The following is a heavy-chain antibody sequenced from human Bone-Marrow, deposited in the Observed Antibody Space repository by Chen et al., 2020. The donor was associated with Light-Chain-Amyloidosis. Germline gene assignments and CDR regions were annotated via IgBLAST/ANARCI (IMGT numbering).Heavy chain of an antibody. J-gene: IGHJ3*02. CDR2: ISGSGGSR. Sequence: EVQLVESGGGLLHRGGSLRTSCAAAGFAVSRYAMSWVGQAPGKGLEWVSTISGSGGSRYYGDSVKCRLTISRDNSKNALFLQMNSLRAEDTAVYYCAKDISYDDILPGYPADAFDIWGQGTMVTVSS. CDR1: GFAVSRYA. D-gene: IGHD3-9*01. V-gene: IGHV3-23*04. CDR3: AKDISYDDILPGYPADAFDI.